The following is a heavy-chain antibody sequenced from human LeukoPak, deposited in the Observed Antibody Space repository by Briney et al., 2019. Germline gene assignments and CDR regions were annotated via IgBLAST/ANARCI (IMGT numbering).Heavy chain of an antibody. CDR1: GFTFSDYS. V-gene: IGHV3-21*01. CDR3: ARFEIYSTSAGPS. CDR2: ISGSSSYV. J-gene: IGHJ3*01. D-gene: IGHD6-6*01. Sequence: WGSLRLSCAASGFTFSDYSMNWVRQASGKGLEWISSISGSSSYVYYADSAKGRFTIFRDNTKNSVSLQMNSLRAAHTAVYYCARFEIYSTSAGPSWGPGTMVTVSS.